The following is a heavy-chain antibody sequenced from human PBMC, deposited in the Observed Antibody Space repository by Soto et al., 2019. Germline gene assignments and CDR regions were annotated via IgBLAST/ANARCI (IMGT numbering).Heavy chain of an antibody. V-gene: IGHV3-23*01. J-gene: IGHJ4*02. CDR2: ISASGSST. CDR3: AKGRYISSIEPPEIDY. D-gene: IGHD6-13*01. CDR1: GFIFYNYA. Sequence: PGGSLRLSCAASGFIFYNYAMTWVRQAPGKGLEWVSAISASGSSTYYADSVKGRFTISRDNSKNTLYLQMSSLRADDTAVYYCAKGRYISSIEPPEIDYWGQGTPVTVSS.